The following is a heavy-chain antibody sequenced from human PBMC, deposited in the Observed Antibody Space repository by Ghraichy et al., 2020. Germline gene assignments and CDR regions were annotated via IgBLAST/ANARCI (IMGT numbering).Heavy chain of an antibody. D-gene: IGHD2-2*01. J-gene: IGHJ3*02. V-gene: IGHV3-72*01. CDR2: SRNRANGYTT. Sequence: GGSLRLSCAASEFTFRDHYIDWVRQAPGKGLEWVGRSRNRANGYTTEYAASVKGRFTISRDDSKKSVYLQMNSVKTEDTAVYYCASSAASGIDVFDIWGRGTVVTVSS. CDR1: EFTFRDHY. CDR3: ASSAASGIDVFDI.